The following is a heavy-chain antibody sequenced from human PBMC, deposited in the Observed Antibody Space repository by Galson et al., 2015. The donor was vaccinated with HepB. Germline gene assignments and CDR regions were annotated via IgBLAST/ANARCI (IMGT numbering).Heavy chain of an antibody. CDR3: AKEGSQYLLPYYDY. D-gene: IGHD3-22*01. J-gene: IGHJ4*02. CDR1: GFSFSSYA. V-gene: IGHV3-23*01. Sequence: SLRLSCAASGFSFSSYAMSWVRQAPGKGLEFVSTISGSGLGTYQAGSVRGRFTISRDNSKNTLYLQMNSLRAEDTAVYYCAKEGSQYLLPYYDYWGQGTLVTVSS. CDR2: ISGSGLGT.